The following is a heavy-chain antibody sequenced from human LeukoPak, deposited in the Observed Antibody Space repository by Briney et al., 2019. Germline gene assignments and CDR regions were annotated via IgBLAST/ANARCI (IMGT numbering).Heavy chain of an antibody. Sequence: PGGSLRLSCAASGFTFSSYDMSWVRQPPGKGLEWIGSIYYSGSTYYNPSLKSRVTISVDTSKNQFSLKLSSVTAADTAVYYCARQRGDSSGYYFKGLSDYWGQGTLVTVSS. D-gene: IGHD3-22*01. CDR3: ARQRGDSSGYYFKGLSDY. V-gene: IGHV4-39*01. CDR2: IYYSGST. CDR1: GFTFSSYD. J-gene: IGHJ4*02.